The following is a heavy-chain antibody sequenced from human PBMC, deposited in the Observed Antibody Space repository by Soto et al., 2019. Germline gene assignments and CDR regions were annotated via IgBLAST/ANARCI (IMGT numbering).Heavy chain of an antibody. V-gene: IGHV3-23*01. CDR2: ISGSGGST. J-gene: IGHJ4*02. CDR1: GFTFSSYA. D-gene: IGHD3-3*01. CDR3: AAEPYDFWSGYLS. Sequence: GGSLRLSCAASGFTFSSYAMSWVRQAPGKGLEWVSAISGSGGSTYYADSVKGRFTISRDNPKNTLYLQMNSLRAEDTAVYYCAAEPYDFWSGYLSWGQGTLVTVSS.